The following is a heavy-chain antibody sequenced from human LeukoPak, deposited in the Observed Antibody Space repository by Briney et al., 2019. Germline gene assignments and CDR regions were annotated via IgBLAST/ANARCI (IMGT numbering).Heavy chain of an antibody. D-gene: IGHD4-23*01. CDR3: ARVGDPQTLNY. J-gene: IGHJ4*02. CDR2: FIPKVGTA. V-gene: IGHV1-69*05. CDR1: GDTFSGYA. Sequence: ASVKVSCKASGDTFSGYAMSWVRQAPGQGLEWMGGFIPKVGTANYAQKFQGRVTMTTDASTGTAYMELSSLNSEDTAVYYCARVGDPQTLNYWGQGTLVTVSS.